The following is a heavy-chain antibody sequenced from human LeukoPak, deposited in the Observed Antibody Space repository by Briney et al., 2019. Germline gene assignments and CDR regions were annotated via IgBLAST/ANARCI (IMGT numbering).Heavy chain of an antibody. D-gene: IGHD5-12*01. CDR2: MNPNSGNT. V-gene: IGHV1-8*01. CDR3: ARLGLAGYASDY. Sequence: GASVKVSCKASGYTFTSYDINWVRQAPGQGLEWMGWMNPNSGNTGYAQKFQGRVTMTSDTSTSTLYMELSSLRCEDTAVYYCARLGLAGYASDYWGQGTLVTVSS. CDR1: GYTFTSYD. J-gene: IGHJ4*02.